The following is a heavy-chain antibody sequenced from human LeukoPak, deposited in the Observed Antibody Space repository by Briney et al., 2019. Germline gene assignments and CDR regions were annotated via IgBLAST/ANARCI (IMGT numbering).Heavy chain of an antibody. Sequence: PGGSLGFSCEASGFAFPNFAMTWVRQAPGKGLDWISAIRARGGSTYYADSVKGRFTLSRDNSNNTLYLHMNSLRADDTAVYYCARADSYGSGNYYGMQFWGQGALVTVSS. CDR2: IRARGGST. V-gene: IGHV3-23*01. CDR3: ARADSYGSGNYYGMQF. CDR1: GFAFPNFA. D-gene: IGHD3-10*01. J-gene: IGHJ4*02.